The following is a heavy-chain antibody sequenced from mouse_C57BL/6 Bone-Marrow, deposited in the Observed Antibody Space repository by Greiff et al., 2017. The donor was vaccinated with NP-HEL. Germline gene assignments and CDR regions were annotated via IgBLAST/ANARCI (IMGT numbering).Heavy chain of an antibody. CDR3: ARGYDGYTWFAY. CDR2: ISDGGSYT. V-gene: IGHV5-4*03. Sequence: DVMLVESGGGLVKPGGSLKLSCAASGFTFSSYAMSWVRQTPEKRLEWVATISDGGSYTYYPDNVKGRFTISRDNAKNNLYLQMSHLKSEDTAMYYCARGYDGYTWFAYWGQGTLVTVSA. J-gene: IGHJ3*01. D-gene: IGHD2-3*01. CDR1: GFTFSSYA.